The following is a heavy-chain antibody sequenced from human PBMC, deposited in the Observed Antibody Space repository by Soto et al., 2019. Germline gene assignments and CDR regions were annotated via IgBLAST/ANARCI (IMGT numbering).Heavy chain of an antibody. J-gene: IGHJ4*02. CDR2: ISGSGDST. CDR3: ASEGGVTYYSDRSGYYPLHY. V-gene: IGHV3-23*01. D-gene: IGHD3-22*01. CDR1: GFSFISYA. Sequence: PGGSLRLSCAVSGFSFISYAMSWVRQAPGKGLEWVSGISGSGDSTYYADSVRGRLTISRDNGKNTLFLQMNSLRAEDTATYYCASEGGVTYYSDRSGYYPLHYWGQGTLVTVSS.